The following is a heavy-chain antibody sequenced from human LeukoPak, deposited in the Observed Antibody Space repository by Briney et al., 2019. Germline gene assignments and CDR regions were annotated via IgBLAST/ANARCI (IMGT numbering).Heavy chain of an antibody. D-gene: IGHD6-13*01. V-gene: IGHV1-8*03. CDR2: MNPNSGNT. J-gene: IGHJ4*02. CDR1: GYTFTSYD. Sequence: ASVKVSCKASGYTFTSYDINCVRQATGQGLEWMGWMNPNSGNTGYAQKFQGRVTITRNTSISTAYMELSSLRSEDTAVYYCARGYSSWDHYDYWGQGTLVTVSS. CDR3: ARGYSSWDHYDY.